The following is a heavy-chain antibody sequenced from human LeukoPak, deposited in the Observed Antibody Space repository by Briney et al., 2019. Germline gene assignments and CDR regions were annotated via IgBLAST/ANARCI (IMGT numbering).Heavy chain of an antibody. Sequence: SETLSLTCTVSGGSISSYYWSWIRQPPGKGLEWIGYIYYSGSTNYNPSLKSRVTISVDTSKNHFSLKLSPVTAADTALYYCARHSPASSTSDAFDIWGQGTMVSVSS. CDR3: ARHSPASSTSDAFDI. CDR1: GGSISSYY. CDR2: IYYSGST. D-gene: IGHD6-13*01. J-gene: IGHJ3*02. V-gene: IGHV4-59*08.